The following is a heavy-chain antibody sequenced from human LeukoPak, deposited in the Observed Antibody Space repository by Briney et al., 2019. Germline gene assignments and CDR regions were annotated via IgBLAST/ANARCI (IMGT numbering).Heavy chain of an antibody. CDR3: ARGPSYFQH. Sequence: SQTLSLTCAISGDTFSSNSATWNWIRQSPSRGLEWLGRTYYRSKWYKYYAVSVKGRITINPDTSKNQFSLQLNSVTPEDTAVYYCARGPSYFQHWGQGTLVTVSS. V-gene: IGHV6-1*01. CDR2: TYYRSKWYK. J-gene: IGHJ1*01. CDR1: GDTFSSNSAT.